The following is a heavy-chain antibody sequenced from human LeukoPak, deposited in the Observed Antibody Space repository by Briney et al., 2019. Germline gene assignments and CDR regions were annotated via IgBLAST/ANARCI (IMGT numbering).Heavy chain of an antibody. Sequence: SETLSLTCAVSGGSISSGNWWSWVRQSPGRGLEWIGSIYYSGSTYYNPSLKSRVTISVDTSKNQFSLKLSSVTAADTAVYYCARDRPRLRGYSYGYYYYMDVWGKGTTVTVSS. D-gene: IGHD5-18*01. CDR3: ARDRPRLRGYSYGYYYYMDV. CDR1: GGSISSGNW. J-gene: IGHJ6*03. CDR2: IYYSGST. V-gene: IGHV4-4*02.